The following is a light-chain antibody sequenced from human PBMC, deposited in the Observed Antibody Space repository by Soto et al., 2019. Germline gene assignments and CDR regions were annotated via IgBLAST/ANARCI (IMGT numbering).Light chain of an antibody. V-gene: IGKV1-5*03. J-gene: IGKJ1*01. Sequence: DIQMTQSPSTLSASVGDRVTITCRASQSISSWLAWYQQKPGKAPKLLIYKASSLESGVPSRFSGSGSGTEFTLTISSLRPDDFETYYCQQYNSYFWAFGQGTKVEIK. CDR3: QQYNSYFWA. CDR2: KAS. CDR1: QSISSW.